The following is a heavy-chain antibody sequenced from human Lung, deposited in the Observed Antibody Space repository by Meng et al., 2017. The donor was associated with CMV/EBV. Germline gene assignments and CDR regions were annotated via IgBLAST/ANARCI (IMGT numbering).Heavy chain of an antibody. J-gene: IGHJ4*02. CDR3: ARVLFMGSYYFDY. V-gene: IGHV3-21*01. Sequence: GESLKISCAASGFTFSSYSMNWVRQAPGKGLEWVSSISSSSSYIYYADSVKGRFTISRDNAKNSLYLQMNSLRAEDTAVYYCARVLFMGSYYFDYWGQGTLVTFSS. CDR2: ISSSSSYI. CDR1: GFTFSSYS. D-gene: IGHD3-10*01.